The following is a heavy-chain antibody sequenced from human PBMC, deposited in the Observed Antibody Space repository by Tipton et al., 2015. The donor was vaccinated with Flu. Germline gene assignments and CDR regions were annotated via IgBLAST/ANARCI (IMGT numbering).Heavy chain of an antibody. CDR3: ARDYLLGDLSFFDN. CDR1: GGSISTYY. CDR2: INYNGGT. D-gene: IGHD3-16*02. V-gene: IGHV4-59*01. Sequence: TLSLTCTVSGGSISTYYWSWLRQPPGKGLEWVGFINYNGGTDYNPSLKSRVTISVDTSKNQFSLRLSSVTAADTAVYYCARDYLLGDLSFFDNWGQGTLVTVSS. J-gene: IGHJ4*02.